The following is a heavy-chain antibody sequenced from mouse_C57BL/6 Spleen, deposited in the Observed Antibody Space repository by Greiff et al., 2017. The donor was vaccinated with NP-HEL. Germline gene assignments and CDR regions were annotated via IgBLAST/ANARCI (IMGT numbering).Heavy chain of an antibody. J-gene: IGHJ3*01. Sequence: EVQRVESGGGLVQPGGSLKLSCAASGFTFSDYYMYWVRQTPEKRLEWVAYISNGGGSTYYPDTVKGRFTISRDNAKNTLYLQMSRLTSEDTAMYYCARGLGRGRAWFAYWGQGTLVTVSA. CDR1: GFTFSDYY. D-gene: IGHD4-1*01. CDR2: ISNGGGST. CDR3: ARGLGRGRAWFAY. V-gene: IGHV5-12*01.